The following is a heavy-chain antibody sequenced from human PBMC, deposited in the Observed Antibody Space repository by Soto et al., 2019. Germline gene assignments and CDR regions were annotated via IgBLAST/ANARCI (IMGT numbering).Heavy chain of an antibody. D-gene: IGHD3-22*01. CDR3: ARCQYHGSAGFYTIRYFYGVDV. CDR1: GGSFSNYY. J-gene: IGHJ6*02. V-gene: IGHV4-34*01. CDR2: VNDSGST. Sequence: NPSETLSLTCSLSGGSFSNYYWTWIRQPPGAGLEWIGEVNDSGSTSYSPALKSRVTISVDSSKNQFSLILTSITAADRAVYFCARCQYHGSAGFYTIRYFYGVDVWGQGTTVTVS.